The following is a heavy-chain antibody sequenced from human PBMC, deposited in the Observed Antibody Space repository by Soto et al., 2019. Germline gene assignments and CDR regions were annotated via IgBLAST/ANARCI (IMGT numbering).Heavy chain of an antibody. Sequence: QVQLQESGPGLVKPSETLSLTCTVSGGSISNYYWSWIRQPPGKGLEWIGYIYYSGSTNYNPSLRSRGTISEDTSKNQFALKLSSVTAADTSVYYWARVRGDDGRVIYSWLDPWGQGTLVTVSS. CDR2: IYYSGST. CDR1: GGSISNYY. CDR3: ARVRGDDGRVIYSWLDP. V-gene: IGHV4-59*01. D-gene: IGHD3-16*01. J-gene: IGHJ5*02.